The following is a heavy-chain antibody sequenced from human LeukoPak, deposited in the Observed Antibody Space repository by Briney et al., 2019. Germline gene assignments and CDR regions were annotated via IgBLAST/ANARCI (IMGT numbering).Heavy chain of an antibody. J-gene: IGHJ6*02. D-gene: IGHD2-2*01. Sequence: SETLSLTCTVSGGSISSSSYYWGWIRQPPGKGLEWIGSIYYSGSTYCNPSLKSRVTISVDTSKNQFSLKLSSVTAADTAVYYCARLNIVVVPAARGEYYYYGMDVWGQGTTVTVSS. CDR3: ARLNIVVVPAARGEYYYYGMDV. CDR2: IYYSGST. V-gene: IGHV4-39*07. CDR1: GGSISSSSYY.